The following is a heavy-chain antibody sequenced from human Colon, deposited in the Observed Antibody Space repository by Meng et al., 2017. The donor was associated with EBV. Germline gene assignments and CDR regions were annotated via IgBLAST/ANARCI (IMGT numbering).Heavy chain of an antibody. CDR3: ARGPYCGGDCYWFDP. Sequence: QVSDSGLVHPSQSLSLTCAVSGDSISSGDYSWSWIRQPPGQGLEWIGYIYHGGTTYNTSLKSRVTISVDNSKNQFSLRLTSVTAADTAVYYCARGPYCGGDCYWFDPWGQGTLVTVSP. V-gene: IGHV4-30-2*01. D-gene: IGHD2-21*02. J-gene: IGHJ5*02. CDR2: IYHGGTT. CDR1: GDSISSGDYS.